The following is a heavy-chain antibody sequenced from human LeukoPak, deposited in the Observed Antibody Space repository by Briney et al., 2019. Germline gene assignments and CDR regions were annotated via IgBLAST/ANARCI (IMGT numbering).Heavy chain of an antibody. J-gene: IGHJ6*02. Sequence: QPGGSLRLSCAASRFTFSNYAMTWVRQAPGKGLEWVSVIGGRGDSIYYADSVKGRFTISRDNSKNTLYLQMNSLRAEDTAAYYCARGGILYGMDVWGQGTTVTVSS. CDR1: RFTFSNYA. V-gene: IGHV3-23*01. D-gene: IGHD6-13*01. CDR2: IGGRGDSI. CDR3: ARGGILYGMDV.